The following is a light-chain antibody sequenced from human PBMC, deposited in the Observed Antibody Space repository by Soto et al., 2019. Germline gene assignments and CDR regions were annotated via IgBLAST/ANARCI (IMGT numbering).Light chain of an antibody. V-gene: IGKV1-5*03. CDR2: RAS. Sequence: DIQMTQSPSTLSASVGDRVTITCRASQSINNWLAWYQQKPGKAPKLLIYRASSLENGVPSRFSGRGSGTAFIFTITSLQPDDFATYYCHQYSSASTFGQGTKVEI. J-gene: IGKJ1*01. CDR3: HQYSSAST. CDR1: QSINNW.